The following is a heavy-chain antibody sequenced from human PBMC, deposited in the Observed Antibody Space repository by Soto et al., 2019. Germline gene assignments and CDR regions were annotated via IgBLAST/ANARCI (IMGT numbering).Heavy chain of an antibody. CDR1: GFTFSSYA. D-gene: IGHD3-10*01. V-gene: IGHV3-30-3*01. CDR3: ARMGAEISYYVSGSLDHYFDY. CDR2: ISYDGSNK. Sequence: QVQLVESGGGVVQPGRSLRLSCAASGFTFSSYAMHWVRQAPGKGLEWVAVISYDGSNKYYADSVKGRFTISRDNSKNTLYLQMNSLRAEDTAVYYCARMGAEISYYVSGSLDHYFDYWGQGTLVTVSS. J-gene: IGHJ4*02.